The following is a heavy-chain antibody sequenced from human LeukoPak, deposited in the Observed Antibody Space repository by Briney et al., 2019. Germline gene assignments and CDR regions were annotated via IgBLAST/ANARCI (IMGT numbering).Heavy chain of an antibody. CDR2: ISGSGGDI. V-gene: IGHV3-23*01. CDR1: GFTFSNYA. Sequence: GGSLRLSCAASGFTFSNYAMTCVRQAPGKGLEWVSLISGSGGDIRYADSVRGRFSISRDNSKYTLYLQMNSLRAEDTAVFYCAKLPTTGWYAGGNWFDPWGQGTLVTVSS. D-gene: IGHD6-19*01. J-gene: IGHJ5*02. CDR3: AKLPTTGWYAGGNWFDP.